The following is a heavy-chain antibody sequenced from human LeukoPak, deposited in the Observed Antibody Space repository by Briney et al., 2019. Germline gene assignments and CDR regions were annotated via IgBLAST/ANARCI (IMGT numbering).Heavy chain of an antibody. CDR1: GFPFSSYG. D-gene: IGHD1-1*01. CDR3: AREGPTTGTPPGH. V-gene: IGHV3-30*02. Sequence: GGSRRLSCVVSGFPFSSYGMYWFGQPPGKGLEWLEFIRNDGNRKYYADSVKGRCTISRDNSNNTLYVQMNSLRVEDTAVYYCAREGPTTGTPPGHWGQGALVTVSS. CDR2: IRNDGNRK. J-gene: IGHJ4*02.